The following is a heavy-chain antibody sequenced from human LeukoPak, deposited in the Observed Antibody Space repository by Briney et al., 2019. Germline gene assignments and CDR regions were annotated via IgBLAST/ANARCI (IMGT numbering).Heavy chain of an antibody. CDR2: ISGGG. J-gene: IGHJ4*02. V-gene: IGHV3-23*01. D-gene: IGHD6-19*01. Sequence: GGSLRLSCAASGFTFSSYAMSWVRQAPGKGLEWVSAISGGGNSVKGRFSISRDNSKSTLYLQMNSLRAEDTAVYYCARAIRGWYDFDYRGQGTLVTVSS. CDR1: GFTFSSYA. CDR3: ARAIRGWYDFDY.